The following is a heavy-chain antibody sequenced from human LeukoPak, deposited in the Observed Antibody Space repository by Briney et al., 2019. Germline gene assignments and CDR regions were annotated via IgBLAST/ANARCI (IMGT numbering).Heavy chain of an antibody. D-gene: IGHD3-22*01. CDR1: GGSISSYY. V-gene: IGHV4-59*08. Sequence: PSETLSLTCTVSGGSISSYYWSWIRQPPGKGLEWIGYIYYSGSTNYNPSLKSRVTISVDTSKNQFSLKLSSVTAADTAVYYCARVSNYYDSSGYSGQVFDYWGQGTLVTVSS. CDR2: IYYSGST. J-gene: IGHJ4*02. CDR3: ARVSNYYDSSGYSGQVFDY.